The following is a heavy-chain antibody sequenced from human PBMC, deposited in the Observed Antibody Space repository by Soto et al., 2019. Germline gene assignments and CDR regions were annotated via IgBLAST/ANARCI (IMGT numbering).Heavy chain of an antibody. V-gene: IGHV4-59*01. D-gene: IGHD2-2*01. CDR3: AREDRDRETGLVPAAIDGMDV. CDR2: IYYSGST. CDR1: GGSISSYY. Sequence: PSETLSLTCTVSGGSISSYYWSWIRQPPGKGLEWIGYIYYSGSTNYNPSLKSRVTISVDTSKNQFSLKLSSVTAADTAVYYCAREDRDRETGLVPAAIDGMDVWGQGTTVIVS. J-gene: IGHJ6*02.